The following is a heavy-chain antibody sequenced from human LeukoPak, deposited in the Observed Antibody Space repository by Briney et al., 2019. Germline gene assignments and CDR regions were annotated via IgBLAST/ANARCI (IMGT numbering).Heavy chain of an antibody. J-gene: IGHJ4*02. CDR2: ISSSGSTI. Sequence: GGSLRLSCAASGFTFSDYYMSWIPQAPGEGLEWGSYISSSGSTIYYADSVKGRFTSSRDNAKNSLYLQMNSLRAEDTAVYYCARDPSGSKYYDILAYYFDYWGQGTLVTVSS. V-gene: IGHV3-11*01. CDR3: ARDPSGSKYYDILAYYFDY. D-gene: IGHD3-9*01. CDR1: GFTFSDYY.